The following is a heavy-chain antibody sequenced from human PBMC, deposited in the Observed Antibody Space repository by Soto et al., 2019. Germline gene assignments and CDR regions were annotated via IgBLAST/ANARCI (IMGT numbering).Heavy chain of an antibody. CDR3: ARGRRSATGGSTKYYSDC. CDR1: GFTFANYA. D-gene: IGHD2-15*01. Sequence: EVQLLESGGGLIQPGGSLRLSCAASGFTFANYAISWVRQAPGKGVEWVSAITSVDNTYYAAAVKGHFTISRDNSKNTLFLHKNGLGVEDTAVYYCARGRRSATGGSTKYYSDCWGQGTRVAVSS. V-gene: IGHV3-23*01. CDR2: ITSVDNT. J-gene: IGHJ4*02.